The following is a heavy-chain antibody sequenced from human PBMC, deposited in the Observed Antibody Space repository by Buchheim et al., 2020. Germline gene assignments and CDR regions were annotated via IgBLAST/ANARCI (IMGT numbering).Heavy chain of an antibody. V-gene: IGHV4-39*07. CDR3: ARDAADSSGYYRYAFDI. D-gene: IGHD3-22*01. CDR1: GGSISSSSYY. J-gene: IGHJ3*02. Sequence: QLQLQESGPGLVKPSETLSLTCTVSGGSISSSSYYWGWIRQPPGKGLEWIGSIYYSGSTYYNPSLKSRVTISVDTSKNQFSLKLSSVTAADTAVYYCARDAADSSGYYRYAFDIWGQGT. CDR2: IYYSGST.